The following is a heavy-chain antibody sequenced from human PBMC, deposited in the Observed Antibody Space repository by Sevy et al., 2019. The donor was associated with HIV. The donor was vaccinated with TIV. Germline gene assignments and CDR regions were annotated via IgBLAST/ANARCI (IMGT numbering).Heavy chain of an antibody. CDR2: IIPIFGTA. CDR3: ARGPLRNYYDSSGHEY. D-gene: IGHD3-22*01. Sequence: ASVKVSCKGSGGTFSCYAISWVRQAPGQGLEWMGGIIPIFGTANYAQKFQGRVTITADASTSTAYMELSSLRSEDTAVYYCARGPLRNYYDSSGHEYWGQGTLVTVSS. CDR1: GGTFSCYA. V-gene: IGHV1-69*13. J-gene: IGHJ4*02.